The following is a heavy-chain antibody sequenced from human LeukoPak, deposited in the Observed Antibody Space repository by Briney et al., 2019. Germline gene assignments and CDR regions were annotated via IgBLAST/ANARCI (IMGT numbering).Heavy chain of an antibody. V-gene: IGHV3-64*01. Sequence: GGSLRLSCAASGFTFSSYAMHWVRQAPGKGLEYVSAISSNGGSTYYANSVKGRFTISRDNSKNTLYLQMGSLRAEDMAVYYCARAPSTGTGPYFDYWGQGTLVTVSS. J-gene: IGHJ4*02. CDR2: ISSNGGST. CDR3: ARAPSTGTGPYFDY. CDR1: GFTFSSYA. D-gene: IGHD1-1*01.